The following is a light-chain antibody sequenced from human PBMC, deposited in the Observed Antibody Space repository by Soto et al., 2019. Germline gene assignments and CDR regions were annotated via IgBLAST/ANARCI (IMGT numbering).Light chain of an antibody. CDR1: QSVSSSY. CDR3: QQYGSSPRGYT. V-gene: IGKV3-20*01. Sequence: EIVLTQSPGTLSLSPGERATLSCRASQSVSSSYLAWYQQKPGQAPRLLIYGASSRATGIPDRFSGSGSGTDFTLTISRLEPEDFAVCYCQQYGSSPRGYTFGQGTKVDIK. J-gene: IGKJ2*01. CDR2: GAS.